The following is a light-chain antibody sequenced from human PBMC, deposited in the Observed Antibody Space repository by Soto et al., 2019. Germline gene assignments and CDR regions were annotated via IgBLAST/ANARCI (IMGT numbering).Light chain of an antibody. CDR1: SSDVGGYNY. Sequence: QSALTQPPSASGSPGQSVTISCTGSSSDVGGYNYVSWYQQHPGKAAKVMIYEVTKRPSGVPDRFSGSKSGNTASLTVSGLQTEDEADYYCTSYAGSSNWVFGGGTKLTVL. V-gene: IGLV2-8*01. CDR2: EVT. CDR3: TSYAGSSNWV. J-gene: IGLJ2*01.